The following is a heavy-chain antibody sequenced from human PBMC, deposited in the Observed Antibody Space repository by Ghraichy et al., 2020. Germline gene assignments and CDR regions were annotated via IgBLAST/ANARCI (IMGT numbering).Heavy chain of an antibody. V-gene: IGHV4-34*01. Sequence: SQTLSLTCAVYGGSFSGYYWSWIRQPPGKGLEWIGEINHSGSTNYNPSLKSRVTISVDTSKNQFSLKLSSVTAADTAVYYCARTLQWHDAFDIWGQGTMVTVSS. J-gene: IGHJ3*02. D-gene: IGHD6-19*01. CDR2: INHSGST. CDR1: GGSFSGYY. CDR3: ARTLQWHDAFDI.